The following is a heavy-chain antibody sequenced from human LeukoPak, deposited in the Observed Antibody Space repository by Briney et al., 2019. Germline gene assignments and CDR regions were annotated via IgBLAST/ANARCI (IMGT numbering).Heavy chain of an antibody. CDR3: ARSSDQYYDSSSNWFDP. CDR1: GYTFTSYD. V-gene: IGHV1-8*01. Sequence: ASVKVSCKASGYTFTSYDINWVRQATGQGLEWMGWMNPNSGNTGYAQKFQGRVTMTRNTSISTAYMELRSLRSDDTAVYYCARSSDQYYDSSSNWFDPWGQGTLVTVSS. CDR2: MNPNSGNT. D-gene: IGHD3-22*01. J-gene: IGHJ5*02.